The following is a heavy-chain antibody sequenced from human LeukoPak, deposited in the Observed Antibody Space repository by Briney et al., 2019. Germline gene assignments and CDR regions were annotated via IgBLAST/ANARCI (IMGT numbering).Heavy chain of an antibody. V-gene: IGHV4-38-2*02. CDR1: GYSISSGYY. Sequence: SETLSLTCTVSGYSISSGYYWGWIRQPPGKGLEWIGSIYHSGSTYYNPSLKSRVTISVDTSKNQFSLKLSSVTAADTAVYYCARGVKGVITMIVAQFDPWGQGTLVTVSS. CDR3: ARGVKGVITMIVAQFDP. CDR2: IYHSGST. D-gene: IGHD3-22*01. J-gene: IGHJ5*02.